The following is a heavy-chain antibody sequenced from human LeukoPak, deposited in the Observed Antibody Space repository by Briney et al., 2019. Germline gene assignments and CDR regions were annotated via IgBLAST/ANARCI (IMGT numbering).Heavy chain of an antibody. CDR3: AKDLPDYGDYIEGY. D-gene: IGHD4-17*01. V-gene: IGHV3-23*01. CDR2: ISGSGGST. CDR1: GFTFSSLA. J-gene: IGHJ4*02. Sequence: GGSLRLSCAASGFTFSSLAMSWVRQAPGKGLEWVSTISGSGGSTNYADFVKGRFTFSRDNSKNTLYLQMNSLRAEDTAVYYCAKDLPDYGDYIEGYWGQGTLVTVSS.